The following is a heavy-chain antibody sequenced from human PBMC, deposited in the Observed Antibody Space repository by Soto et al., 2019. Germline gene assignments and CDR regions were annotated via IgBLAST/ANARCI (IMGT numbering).Heavy chain of an antibody. V-gene: IGHV4-34*01. J-gene: IGHJ4*02. D-gene: IGHD3-22*01. CDR3: ARFRPRGSSGYAFDY. CDR1: GGSFSGYY. Sequence: PSETLSLTCAVYGGSFSGYYWSWIRQPPGKGLEWIGEINHSGSTNYNPSLKSRVTISVDTSKNQFSLKLSSVTAADTAVYYCARFRPRGSSGYAFDYWGQGTLVTVSS. CDR2: INHSGST.